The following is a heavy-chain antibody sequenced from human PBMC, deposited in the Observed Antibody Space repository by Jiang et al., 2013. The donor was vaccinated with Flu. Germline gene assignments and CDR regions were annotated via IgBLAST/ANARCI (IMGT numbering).Heavy chain of an antibody. V-gene: IGHV4-59*11. D-gene: IGHD3-22*01. CDR2: MFHSGTT. CDR3: ARVRHSLVRRTFDV. CDR1: GASITTHY. Sequence: LLKPSETLSLTCAVSGASITTHYWSWIRQPPGKGLEWIGYMFHSGTTNYNPSLKNRVTMSVDTSKYQFSLGLSSVTAADTAVYYCARVRHSLVRRTFDVWSRGTMVTVSS. J-gene: IGHJ3*01.